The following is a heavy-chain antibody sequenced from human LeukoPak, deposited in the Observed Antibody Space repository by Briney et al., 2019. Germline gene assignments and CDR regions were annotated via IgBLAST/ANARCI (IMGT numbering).Heavy chain of an antibody. CDR3: ARVLYMDRGGWFYNWFDP. CDR1: GGSISSYY. D-gene: IGHD2-8*01. J-gene: IGHJ5*02. CDR2: IYYSGST. V-gene: IGHV4-59*12. Sequence: PSETLSLTCTASGGSISSYYWSWIRQPPGKGLEWIGYIYYSGSTNYNPSLKSRVTISVDTSKNQFSLKLSSVTAADTAVYYCARVLYMDRGGWFYNWFDPWGQGTLVTVSS.